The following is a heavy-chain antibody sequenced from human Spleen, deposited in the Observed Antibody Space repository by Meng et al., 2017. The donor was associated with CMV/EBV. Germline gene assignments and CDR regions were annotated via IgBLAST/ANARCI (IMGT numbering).Heavy chain of an antibody. CDR2: IYYSGTT. CDR1: GGSISSYY. D-gene: IGHD3-3*01. J-gene: IGHJ4*02. Sequence: SETLSLTCIVSGGSISSYYWSWIRQPPGKGLEWIGAIYYSGTTYYSPSLTSRVTMSVDTSKNQFSVKLTSVTAADTAVYYCASARGHTIYGVYLDYWGQGALVTVSS. V-gene: IGHV4-59*04. CDR3: ASARGHTIYGVYLDY.